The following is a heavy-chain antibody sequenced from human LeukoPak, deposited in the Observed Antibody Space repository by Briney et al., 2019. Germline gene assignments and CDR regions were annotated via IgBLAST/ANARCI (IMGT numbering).Heavy chain of an antibody. CDR3: TKASGRNLYGMDV. D-gene: IGHD3-10*01. CDR1: GFTFTNYG. V-gene: IGHV3-30*02. J-gene: IGHJ6*02. CDR2: IRSDGSKN. Sequence: PGGSLRLSCVASGFTFTNYGMHWVRQAPGKGLEWGAFIRSDGSKNYYGDSVRGRFTISRDTSKNTLYLQMNTLRPEGTAVYYCTKASGRNLYGMDVWGQGTTVIVSS.